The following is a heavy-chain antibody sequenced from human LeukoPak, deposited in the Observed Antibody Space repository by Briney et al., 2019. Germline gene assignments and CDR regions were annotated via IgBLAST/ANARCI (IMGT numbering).Heavy chain of an antibody. V-gene: IGHV1-8*02. D-gene: IGHD5/OR15-5a*01. CDR2: MNPNRGSA. CDR3: ARETTVSTTFDL. CDR1: GYSFTSFD. Sequence: GASVKVSCKASGYSFTSFDINWVRRATGQGLEWMGWMNPNRGSAGYAQKFEGRVIMTGKTAIRTAYMELSGLRSDDTAVYYCARETTVSTTFDLWGRGTLVTVSS. J-gene: IGHJ2*01.